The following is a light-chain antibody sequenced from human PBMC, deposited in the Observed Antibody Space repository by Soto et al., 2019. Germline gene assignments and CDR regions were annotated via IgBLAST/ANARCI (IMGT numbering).Light chain of an antibody. CDR2: EVR. CDR3: CSYTRTSNHYF. V-gene: IGLV2-14*01. CDR1: SSDIGGYDY. Sequence: QSALAQPASVSGSPGQSITISCTGTSSDIGGYDYVSWYQQRPGKAPKLMIYEVRYRPSGVSNRFSGSKSGNTASLTVSGLQAEDEADYYCCSYTRTSNHYFFGSGTKVTVL. J-gene: IGLJ1*01.